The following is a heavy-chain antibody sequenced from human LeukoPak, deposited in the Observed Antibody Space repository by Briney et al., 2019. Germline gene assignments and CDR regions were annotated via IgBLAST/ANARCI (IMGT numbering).Heavy chain of an antibody. J-gene: IGHJ4*02. Sequence: SETLSLTCTVSGGSISTSSYFWGWIRQPPGKGLEWIGSIYYSGITFYNPSLKSRLTISVDTSKNQFSLKLSSVTAADTAVYYCAGSSIVATTFDYWGQGTLVTVSS. CDR3: AGSSIVATTFDY. D-gene: IGHD5-12*01. CDR2: IYYSGIT. V-gene: IGHV4-39*01. CDR1: GGSISTSSYF.